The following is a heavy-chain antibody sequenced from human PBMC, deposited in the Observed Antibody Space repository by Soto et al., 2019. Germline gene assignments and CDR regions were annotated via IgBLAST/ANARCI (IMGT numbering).Heavy chain of an antibody. V-gene: IGHV4-39*01. D-gene: IGHD2-21*02. Sequence: SETLSLTCTVTVDSIDNRSYYWGWIRQPPGKGLEWIGSIYYSGSTYNNPSLKSRVSMSVDTSKNQFSLKLRSVTAADTALYYCARQRTSVVTQAYFDSWGQGSLVTVSS. J-gene: IGHJ4*02. CDR3: ARQRTSVVTQAYFDS. CDR2: IYYSGST. CDR1: VDSIDNRSYY.